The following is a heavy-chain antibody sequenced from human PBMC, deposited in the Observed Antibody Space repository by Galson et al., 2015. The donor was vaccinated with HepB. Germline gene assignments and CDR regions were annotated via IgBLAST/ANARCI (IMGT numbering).Heavy chain of an antibody. CDR3: ARALNYYGSGSSLDY. CDR1: GYTFTSYG. V-gene: IGHV1-18*01. CDR2: ISAYNGNT. J-gene: IGHJ4*02. Sequence: SVKVSCKASGYTFTSYGISWVRQAPGQGLEWMGWISAYNGNTNYAQKLQGRVTMTTDTSTSTAYMELRSLRSDDTAVYYCARALNYYGSGSSLDYWGQGTLVTVSS. D-gene: IGHD3-10*01.